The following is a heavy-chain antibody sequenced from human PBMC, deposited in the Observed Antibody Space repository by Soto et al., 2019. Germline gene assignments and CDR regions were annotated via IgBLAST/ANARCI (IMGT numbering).Heavy chain of an antibody. CDR2: ISGSGGST. J-gene: IGHJ6*02. CDR1: GFTFSSYA. CDR3: AKDLECSGSDFPSRCYYDIDV. D-gene: IGHD3-10*02. Sequence: EVQLLESGGGLVQPGGSLRLSCAASGFTFSSYAMSWVRQAPGKGLEWVSAISGSGGSTYYADSVKGRFTISRDNSKNTMYLQMNRLRPEVTAVYYCAKDLECSGSDFPSRCYYDIDVWGQGTMVTVSS. V-gene: IGHV3-23*01.